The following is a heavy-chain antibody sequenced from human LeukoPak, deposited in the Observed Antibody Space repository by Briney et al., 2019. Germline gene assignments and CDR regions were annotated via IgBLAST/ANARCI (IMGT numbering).Heavy chain of an antibody. Sequence: ASVTVSCKASGYTFTEYFMHGVGQPAGKGVEGMGWINPNSGGTNYAQKFQGRVTMTRDTSISTAYMELSRLRSDDTAVYYCARVGWSRIAVAGPHYYGMDVWGQGTTVTVSS. D-gene: IGHD6-19*01. CDR3: ARVGWSRIAVAGPHYYGMDV. CDR2: INPNSGGT. CDR1: GYTFTEYF. J-gene: IGHJ6*02. V-gene: IGHV1-2*02.